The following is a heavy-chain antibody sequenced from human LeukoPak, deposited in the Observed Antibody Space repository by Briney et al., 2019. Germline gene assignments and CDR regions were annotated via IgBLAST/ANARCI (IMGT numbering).Heavy chain of an antibody. V-gene: IGHV3-30-3*01. J-gene: IGHJ3*02. CDR3: ARDAHLFAFDI. CDR1: GFSFSSYA. Sequence: GRSLRLSCAASGFSFSSYAIHWVRQAPGKGLEWVAVISYDGSNKYCADSVKGRFTISRDNSKNTVYLQMSSLRAEDTAVFYCARDAHLFAFDIWGQGTMVTVSS. CDR2: ISYDGSNK.